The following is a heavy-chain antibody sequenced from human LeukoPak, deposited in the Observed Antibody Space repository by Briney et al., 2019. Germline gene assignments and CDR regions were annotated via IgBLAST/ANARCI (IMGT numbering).Heavy chain of an antibody. Sequence: ASVKVSCKASGYTFTGYYMHWVRQAPGQGLAWMGWINPNSGGTNYAQKFQGRVTMTRDTSISTAYMELSRLRSDDTALYYCARGGVDCSNISCLYYFDYWGQGTLVTVSS. D-gene: IGHD2-2*01. CDR1: GYTFTGYY. CDR3: ARGGVDCSNISCLYYFDY. J-gene: IGHJ4*02. V-gene: IGHV1-2*02. CDR2: INPNSGGT.